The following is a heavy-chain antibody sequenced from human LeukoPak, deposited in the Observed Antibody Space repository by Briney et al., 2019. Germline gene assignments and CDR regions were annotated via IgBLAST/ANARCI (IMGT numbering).Heavy chain of an antibody. CDR1: ADSISTSNYY. Sequence: PSETLSLTCTVSADSISTSNYYWGWIRQPPGKGLEWIGSVYYTGRTYDNPSLKSRVTISVDTSKNQFSLKLNSVTAADTAVYYCATTPHYGGGGFDIWGQGTMVTVSS. J-gene: IGHJ3*02. V-gene: IGHV4-39*01. CDR3: ATTPHYGGGGFDI. CDR2: VYYTGRT. D-gene: IGHD3-10*01.